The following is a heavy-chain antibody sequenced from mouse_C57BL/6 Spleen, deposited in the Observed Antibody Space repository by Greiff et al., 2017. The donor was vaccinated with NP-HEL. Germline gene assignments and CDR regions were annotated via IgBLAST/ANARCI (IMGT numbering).Heavy chain of an antibody. D-gene: IGHD1-1*01. J-gene: IGHJ4*01. CDR3: ARLNYYYGSSPHYYAVDY. Sequence: QVQLQQPGAELVMPGASVKLSCKASGYTFTSYWMHWVKQRPGQGLEWIGEIDPSDSYTNYNQKFKGKSTLTVDKSSSTAYMQLSSLTSEDSAVYYCARLNYYYGSSPHYYAVDYGGQGTSVTVSS. V-gene: IGHV1-69*01. CDR1: GYTFTSYW. CDR2: IDPSDSYT.